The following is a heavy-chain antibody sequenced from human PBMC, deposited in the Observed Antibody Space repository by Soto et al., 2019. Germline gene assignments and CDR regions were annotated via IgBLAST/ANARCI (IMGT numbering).Heavy chain of an antibody. CDR1: GFTFSSHA. D-gene: IGHD3-3*01. J-gene: IGHJ4*01. CDR2: ISRDGSIK. V-gene: IGHV3-30*04. Sequence: QVQLVESGGGVVQPGRSLRLSCAVSGFTFSSHAMHWVRQAPGKGLEWVAVISRDGSIKNYADSVKGRFTISRDDSQNTLYLQMNSLKTEDTAVYYCARELEWACDYWGHGTLVTVSS. CDR3: ARELEWACDY.